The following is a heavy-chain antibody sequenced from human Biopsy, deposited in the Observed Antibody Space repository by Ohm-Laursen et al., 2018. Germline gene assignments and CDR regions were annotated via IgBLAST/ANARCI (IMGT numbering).Heavy chain of an antibody. D-gene: IGHD6-19*01. V-gene: IGHV4-59*08. CDR1: GGSISGSS. Sequence: GTLSLTCTVSGGSISGSSWSWIRQAPGKGLEWIGYISYSRDTNYNPSLKSRITISVDTSNNQFSLKLTSVTAADTAVYYCAKHGSGWTGDDAFHIWGQGTMVTVSS. CDR2: ISYSRDT. J-gene: IGHJ3*02. CDR3: AKHGSGWTGDDAFHI.